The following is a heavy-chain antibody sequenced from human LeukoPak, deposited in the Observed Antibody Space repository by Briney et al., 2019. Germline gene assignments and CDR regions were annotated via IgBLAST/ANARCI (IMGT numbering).Heavy chain of an antibody. CDR1: GGSISSRGYY. V-gene: IGHV4-31*03. D-gene: IGHD4-11*01. Sequence: SQTLSLTCTVSGGSISSRGYYWSWIRQHPGKGLEWIGYMYYSGSTYYNPSLKSRVTISVDTSKNQFSLKLSSVTAADTAVYYCARSRPTVTFDYWGQGTLVTVSS. CDR2: MYYSGST. J-gene: IGHJ4*02. CDR3: ARSRPTVTFDY.